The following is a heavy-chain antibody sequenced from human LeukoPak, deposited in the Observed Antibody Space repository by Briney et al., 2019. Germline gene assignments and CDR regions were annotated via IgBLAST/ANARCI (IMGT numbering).Heavy chain of an antibody. V-gene: IGHV3-30-3*01. CDR2: ISYDGSNK. J-gene: IGHJ4*02. D-gene: IGHD6-19*01. CDR1: GFTFSSYA. Sequence: PGGSLRLSRAASGFTFSSYAMHWVRQAPGKGLEWVAVISYDGSNKYYADSVKGRFTISRDNSKNTLYLQMNSLRAEDTAVYYCARDHGWGIAVAGTFYFDYWGQGTLVTVSS. CDR3: ARDHGWGIAVAGTFYFDY.